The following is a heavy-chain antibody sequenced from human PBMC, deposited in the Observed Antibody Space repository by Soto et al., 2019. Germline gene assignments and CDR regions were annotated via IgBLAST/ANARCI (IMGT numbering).Heavy chain of an antibody. D-gene: IGHD1-26*01. Sequence: PCGSLRLSGAASGYTFSTYGTHWVRQAPGKGLEWVAGIRYDGSNPYYADSVKGQFTNSRDNSKNQLYMQMDSLSSDDTHVHYCARDFTAGATYSGPSFYAKGVSGEGTTVSVPQ. CDR3: ARDFTAGATYSGPSFYAKGV. CDR2: IRYDGSNP. V-gene: IGHV3-33*01. J-gene: IGHJ6*04. CDR1: GYTFSTYG.